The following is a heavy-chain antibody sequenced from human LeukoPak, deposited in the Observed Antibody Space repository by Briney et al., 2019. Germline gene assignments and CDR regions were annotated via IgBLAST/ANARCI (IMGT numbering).Heavy chain of an antibody. CDR3: AKPVTGSIFDY. D-gene: IGHD6-19*01. Sequence: PGGSLRLSCTASGFSFTDFDMNWVRQAPGKGLEWVSHTTHSGITTHYADSVKGRFTISRDNSKSTPYLQMNSLRAEDTAVYYCAKPVTGSIFDYWGRGTLVTVSS. CDR2: TTHSGITT. V-gene: IGHV3-23*01. J-gene: IGHJ4*02. CDR1: GFSFTDFD.